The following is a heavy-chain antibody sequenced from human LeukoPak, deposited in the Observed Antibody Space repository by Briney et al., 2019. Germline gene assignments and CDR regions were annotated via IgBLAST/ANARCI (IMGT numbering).Heavy chain of an antibody. CDR2: ISAYNGNT. CDR1: GYIFTSYG. Sequence: ASVKVSCKASGYIFTSYGISWVRQAPGQGLEWMGWISAYNGNTNYAQKLQGRVTMTTDTSTSTAYMELRSLRSDDTAVYYCASAYYDFWSGYYRLDYWGQGTLVTVSS. V-gene: IGHV1-18*01. CDR3: ASAYYDFWSGYYRLDY. J-gene: IGHJ4*02. D-gene: IGHD3-3*01.